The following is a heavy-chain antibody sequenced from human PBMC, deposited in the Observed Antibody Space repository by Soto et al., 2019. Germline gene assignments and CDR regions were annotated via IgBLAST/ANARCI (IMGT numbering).Heavy chain of an antibody. D-gene: IGHD3-10*01. CDR1: GYTFSSIG. Sequence: ASVKVSCKASGYTFSSIGISWVRQAPGQGLEWMGWISPYKGNTYYAQRLQGRVTMTTDTSTSTAYMELRSLRSDDTAVYYCARDLDGSGNYYTDYWGQGTLVTVSS. V-gene: IGHV1-18*01. CDR2: ISPYKGNT. CDR3: ARDLDGSGNYYTDY. J-gene: IGHJ4*02.